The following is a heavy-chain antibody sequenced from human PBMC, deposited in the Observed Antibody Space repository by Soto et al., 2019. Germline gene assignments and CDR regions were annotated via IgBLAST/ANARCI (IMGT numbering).Heavy chain of an antibody. V-gene: IGHV1-2*02. D-gene: IGHD3-22*01. J-gene: IGHJ4*02. Sequence: ASVKVSCKASGYTFTGYFIHWVRQAPGQGLEWMGWINANSGGTNYAQKFQGRVTMTRDTSISTAYMELSRLTSDDTALYFCARGPDFYDCSHSFRGIDHWGQGTLVTVSS. CDR3: ARGPDFYDCSHSFRGIDH. CDR1: GYTFTGYF. CDR2: INANSGGT.